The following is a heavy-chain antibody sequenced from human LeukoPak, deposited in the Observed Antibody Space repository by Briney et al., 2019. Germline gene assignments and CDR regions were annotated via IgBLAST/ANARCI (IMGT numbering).Heavy chain of an antibody. Sequence: SETLSLTCTVSGGSISSYYWSWIRQPAGKGLEWIGRIYTSGSTNYNPSLKSRVTMSVDTSKNQFSLKLGSVTAADTAVYYCATTSWKYCSGGSCQKGNWFDPWGQGTLVTVSS. V-gene: IGHV4-4*07. CDR2: IYTSGST. D-gene: IGHD2-15*01. J-gene: IGHJ5*02. CDR3: ATTSWKYCSGGSCQKGNWFDP. CDR1: GGSISSYY.